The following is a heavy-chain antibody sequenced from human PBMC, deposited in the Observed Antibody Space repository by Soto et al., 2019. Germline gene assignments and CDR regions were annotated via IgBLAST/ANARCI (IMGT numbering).Heavy chain of an antibody. Sequence: QVQLVQSGAEVKKPGASVKVSCKASGYTFTSYGISWVRQAPGQGLEWMGWISAYNGNTNYAQKLQGRVTMTTDTXXSTAYMELRSLRSDDTDVYYCARQQWLYYYYGMDVWGQGTTVTVSS. CDR3: ARQQWLYYYYGMDV. CDR2: ISAYNGNT. V-gene: IGHV1-18*01. CDR1: GYTFTSYG. J-gene: IGHJ6*02. D-gene: IGHD6-19*01.